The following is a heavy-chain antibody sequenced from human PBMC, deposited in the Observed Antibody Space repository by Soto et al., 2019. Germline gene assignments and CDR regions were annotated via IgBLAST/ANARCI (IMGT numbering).Heavy chain of an antibody. CDR3: ATNGGRWFEHPFAI. Sequence: PVDSLKISFKGSGYSFTSYWIGWVRQIPGKGLEWMAIIYPVHSDTRYSPSFQGQVTISADKSISTAYLQWSSLKASDTAMYYCATNGGRWFEHPFAIWGQRTKVT. CDR1: GYSFTSYW. J-gene: IGHJ3*02. D-gene: IGHD3-10*01. CDR2: IYPVHSDT. V-gene: IGHV5-51*01.